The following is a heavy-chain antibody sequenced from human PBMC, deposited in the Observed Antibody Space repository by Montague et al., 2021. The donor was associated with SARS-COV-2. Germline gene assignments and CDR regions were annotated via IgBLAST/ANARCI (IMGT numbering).Heavy chain of an antibody. J-gene: IGHJ4*02. Sequence: SETLSLTCTVSSVSISSYYWTWIRQPPGKGLEWIGYIYYSGSTNYNPSLKSRVTISVDTSKNQFSLKLTSVTAADTAVYYCARGRDGYYHRSALFDYWGQGTLITVSS. V-gene: IGHV4-59*01. CDR3: ARGRDGYYHRSALFDY. D-gene: IGHD3-22*01. CDR2: IYYSGST. CDR1: SVSISSYY.